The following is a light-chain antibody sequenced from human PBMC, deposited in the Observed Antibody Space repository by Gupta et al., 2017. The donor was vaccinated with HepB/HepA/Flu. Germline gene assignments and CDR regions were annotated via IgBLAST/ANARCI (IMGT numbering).Light chain of an antibody. J-gene: IGLJ1*01. CDR1: NIVRKS. V-gene: IGLV3-21*01. Sequence: YVLTQPPSASVAPRKTARITCVGENIVRKSVHWYQQKPAQAPILLILYDDDRAPGIPRRLFSDTTCNTAELITITGEDGDDADVYCSVAQSNSDHREVFGTGTSLTVL. CDR3: SVAQSNSDHREV. CDR2: YDD.